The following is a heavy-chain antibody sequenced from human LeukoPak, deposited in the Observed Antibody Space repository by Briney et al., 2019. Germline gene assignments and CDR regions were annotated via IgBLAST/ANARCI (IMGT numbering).Heavy chain of an antibody. CDR2: ISLTGLT. V-gene: IGHV4-4*02. J-gene: IGHJ4*02. CDR3: SRENGAFSPFGY. CDR1: GGSISNTNW. Sequence: SGTLSLTCGVSGGSISNTNWWSWVRQPPGQGLERIGEISLTGLTHYNPSLESRVTVSLDKSKNQLSLNLTSLTAADTAVYYCSRENGAFSPFGYWGQGTLVTVLS. D-gene: IGHD2-8*01.